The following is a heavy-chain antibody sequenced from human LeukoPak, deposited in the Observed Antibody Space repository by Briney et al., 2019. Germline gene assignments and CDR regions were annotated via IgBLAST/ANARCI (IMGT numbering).Heavy chain of an antibody. CDR2: IRGGGGVT. V-gene: IGHV3-23*01. CDR1: GFTFDNYA. CDR3: AKCSASYYNDAFDI. Sequence: GGSLRLSCAASGFTFDNYAMNWVRQAPGKGLEWLAYIRGGGGVTRYSDSAKDRFTISRDNSKNTLYLQMNSLRAEDTAIYYCAKCSASYYNDAFDIWGRGTMVTVSS. J-gene: IGHJ3*02. D-gene: IGHD3-10*01.